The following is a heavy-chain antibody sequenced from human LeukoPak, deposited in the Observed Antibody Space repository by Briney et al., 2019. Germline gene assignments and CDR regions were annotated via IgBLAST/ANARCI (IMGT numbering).Heavy chain of an antibody. D-gene: IGHD1-14*01. CDR1: GESISSGSHF. V-gene: IGHV4-61*02. CDR2: VYPSGST. CDR3: AREAQWYKAFDI. Sequence: SETLSLTCTVSGESISSGSHFWTWIRQPAGKGLEWIGRVYPSGSTNYNPSLKSRVTMSLDTSKNQFSLKLSSVTAADTAVYYCAREAQWYKAFDIWGQGTMVTVSS. J-gene: IGHJ3*02.